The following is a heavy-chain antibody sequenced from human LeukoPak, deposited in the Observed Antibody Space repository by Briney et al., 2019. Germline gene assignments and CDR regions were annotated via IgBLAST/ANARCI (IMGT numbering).Heavy chain of an antibody. J-gene: IGHJ4*02. D-gene: IGHD2-15*01. CDR1: GFSLSTSGVG. CDR3: AHTYCSGGSCYSVWFDY. Sequence: ESGPTLVNPTQTLTLTCTFSGFSLSTSGVGVGWIRQPPGKALEWLALIYWDDDKRYSPSLKSRLTITKDTSKNQVVLTMTNMDPVDTATYYCAHTYCSGGSCYSVWFDYWGQGTLVTVSP. CDR2: IYWDDDK. V-gene: IGHV2-5*02.